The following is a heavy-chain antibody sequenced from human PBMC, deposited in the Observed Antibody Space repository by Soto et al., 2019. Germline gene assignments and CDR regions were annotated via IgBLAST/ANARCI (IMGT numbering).Heavy chain of an antibody. CDR2: IYYSGST. J-gene: IGHJ5*02. CDR1: GGSISSYY. D-gene: IGHD3-10*01. V-gene: IGHV4-59*08. CDR3: ARRPGSYYNWFDP. Sequence: PSETLSLTCTVSGGSISSYYWSWIRHPPGKGLEWIGYIYYSGSTNYNPSLKSRVTISVDTSKNQFSLKLSSVTAADTAVYYCARRPGSYYNWFDPWAQGTLVTVSS.